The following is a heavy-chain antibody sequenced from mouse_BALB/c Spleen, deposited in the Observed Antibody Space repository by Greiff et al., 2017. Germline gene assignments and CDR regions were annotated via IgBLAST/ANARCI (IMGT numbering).Heavy chain of an antibody. CDR2: IDPETGGT. V-gene: IGHV1-15*01. CDR3: TREGYYAFFPSD. D-gene: IGHD2-3*01. CDR1: GYTFTDYE. J-gene: IGHJ2*01. Sequence: QVQLQQSGAELVRPGASVTLSCKASGYTFTDYEMHWVKQTPVHGLEWIGAIDPETGGTAYNQKFKGKATLTADKSSSTAYMELRSLTSEDSAVYYCTREGYYAFFPSDWGQGTTLTVSS.